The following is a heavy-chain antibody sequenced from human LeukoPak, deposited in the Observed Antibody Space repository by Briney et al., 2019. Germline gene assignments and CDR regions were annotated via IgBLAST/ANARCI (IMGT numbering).Heavy chain of an antibody. V-gene: IGHV3-73*01. Sequence: GGSLRLSCAASGFXFSGSAMHWVRQASGKGLKWVGRIRSKANTYATAYAASVKGRFTISRDDSKNTAYLQLNSLKTEDTAVYYCTTAVGTDFYDYGLDAWGQGTTVTVSS. CDR1: GFXFSGSA. D-gene: IGHD6-13*01. J-gene: IGHJ6*02. CDR2: IRSKANTYAT. CDR3: TTAVGTDFYDYGLDA.